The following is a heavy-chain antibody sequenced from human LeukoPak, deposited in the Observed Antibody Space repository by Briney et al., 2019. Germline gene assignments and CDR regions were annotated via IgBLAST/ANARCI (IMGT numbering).Heavy chain of an antibody. J-gene: IGHJ4*02. CDR1: GHTFTGCY. V-gene: IGHV1-2*02. Sequence: ASVKVSCKASGHTFTGCYMHWVRQAPGQGLEWMGWINPNSGGTNYAQKFQGRVTMTRDTSISTAYMELSRLRYDDTAVYYCARWYSSGIDYWGQGTLVTVSS. CDR3: ARWYSSGIDY. D-gene: IGHD6-19*01. CDR2: INPNSGGT.